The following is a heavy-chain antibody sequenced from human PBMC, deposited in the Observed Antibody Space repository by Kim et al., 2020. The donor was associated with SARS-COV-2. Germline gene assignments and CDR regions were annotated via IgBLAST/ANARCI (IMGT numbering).Heavy chain of an antibody. J-gene: IGHJ4*02. CDR2: ISAYNANT. D-gene: IGHD3-10*02. V-gene: IGHV1-18*01. CDR3: ARDLAVPTTVGGIDY. CDR1: GYTFTGYG. Sequence: ASVKVSCKASGYTFTGYGISWVRQAPGQGLEWMGWISAYNANTNYAQKVQGRVTMTTDTSTSTAYMELRSLTSDDTAVYYCARDLAVPTTVGGIDYWGQG.